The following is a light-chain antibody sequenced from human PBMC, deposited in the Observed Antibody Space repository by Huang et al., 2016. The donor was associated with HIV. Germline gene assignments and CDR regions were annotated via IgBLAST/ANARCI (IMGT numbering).Light chain of an antibody. V-gene: IGKV3-20*01. CDR1: QSVSSSY. Sequence: EIVLTQSPGTLSLSPGERATLSCRASQSVSSSYLAWYQQKPGRAPRLLIYGASSRATGIPDRFSGSGSGTDFTLTISRLEPEEFAVYYCQQYGSSPPLTFGQGTRLEMK. J-gene: IGKJ5*01. CDR3: QQYGSSPPLT. CDR2: GAS.